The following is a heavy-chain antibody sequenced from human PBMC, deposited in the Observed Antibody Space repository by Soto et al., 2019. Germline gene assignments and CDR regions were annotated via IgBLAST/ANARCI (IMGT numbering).Heavy chain of an antibody. D-gene: IGHD5-18*01. Sequence: PGGSLRLSCAASGFTFDDHAMHWVRQVPGKGLEWVSGISWNSAKIDYGDSVKGRFTISRDNAKNSLYLQMDSLRTEDTAFYYCARSSRGVSYGYFDNWGQGA. CDR2: ISWNSAKI. J-gene: IGHJ4*02. V-gene: IGHV3-9*01. CDR1: GFTFDDHA. CDR3: ARSSRGVSYGYFDN.